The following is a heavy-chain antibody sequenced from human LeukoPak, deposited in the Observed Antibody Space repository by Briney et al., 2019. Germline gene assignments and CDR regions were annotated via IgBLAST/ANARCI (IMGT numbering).Heavy chain of an antibody. CDR2: TTSYNNNT. V-gene: IGHV1-18*01. CDR1: GYTFRSYD. D-gene: IGHD3-10*01. CDR3: ARGVRGVTLDY. Sequence: GASVKVSCKASGYTFRSYDINWVRQAPGQGLEWMGWTTSYNNNTNYAQKLQGRVRVTTDTSTSTAYMELQGLRSDDTAVYYCARGVRGVTLDYWGQGTLVTVSS. J-gene: IGHJ4*02.